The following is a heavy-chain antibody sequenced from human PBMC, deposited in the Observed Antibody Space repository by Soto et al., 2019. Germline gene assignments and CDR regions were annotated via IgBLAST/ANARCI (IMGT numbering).Heavy chain of an antibody. Sequence: SETLSLTCTVSGGSISSYYWSWIRQPPGKGLEWIGYIYYSGSTNYNPSLKSRVTISVDTSKNQFSLKLSSVTAADTAVYYCARASLYYDILTGLYFDYWGQGTLVTVSS. CDR1: GGSISSYY. D-gene: IGHD3-9*01. CDR2: IYYSGST. J-gene: IGHJ4*02. CDR3: ARASLYYDILTGLYFDY. V-gene: IGHV4-59*01.